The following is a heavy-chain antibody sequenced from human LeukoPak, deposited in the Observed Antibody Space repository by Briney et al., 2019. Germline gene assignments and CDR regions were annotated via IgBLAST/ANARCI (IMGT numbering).Heavy chain of an antibody. Sequence: GGSLRLSWPVAGFTFSKYSINWVRQGPGKGLEWVSGIGASGGTTYYADSVQGRFTISRDNSKNTLYLQLNRLRAEDTGVYFCAKDLEAVAGTIVNDYWGQGTLVTVSS. V-gene: IGHV3-23*01. CDR1: GFTFSKYS. D-gene: IGHD6-19*01. CDR3: AKDLEAVAGTIVNDY. J-gene: IGHJ4*02. CDR2: IGASGGTT.